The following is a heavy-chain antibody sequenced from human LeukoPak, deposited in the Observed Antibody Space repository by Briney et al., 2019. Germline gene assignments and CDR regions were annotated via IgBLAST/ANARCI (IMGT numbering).Heavy chain of an antibody. Sequence: GGSLRLSCAASGFTFSSYWMNWARQAPGKGLEWVASINHNGNVNYYVDSVKGRFTISRDNAKNSLYLQMSNLRAEDTAVYFCARGPEEKQYWSGSPGLWYFDSWGQGILVTVSS. CDR3: ARGPEEKQYWSGSPGLWYFDS. J-gene: IGHJ4*02. CDR2: INHNGNVN. CDR1: GFTFSSYW. D-gene: IGHD3-3*01. V-gene: IGHV3-7*03.